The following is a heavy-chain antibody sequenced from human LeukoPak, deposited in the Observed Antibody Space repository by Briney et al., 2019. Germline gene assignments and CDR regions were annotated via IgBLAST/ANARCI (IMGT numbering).Heavy chain of an antibody. V-gene: IGHV1-69*13. Sequence: EASVKVSCKASGGTFSSYAISWVRQAPGQGLEWMGGIIPIFGTANYAQKFQGRVTITADESTSTAYMELSSLRTEDTAVYYCARDEREQWLDYWGQGTLVTVSS. CDR3: ARDEREQWLDY. CDR1: GGTFSSYA. J-gene: IGHJ4*02. D-gene: IGHD6-19*01. CDR2: IIPIFGTA.